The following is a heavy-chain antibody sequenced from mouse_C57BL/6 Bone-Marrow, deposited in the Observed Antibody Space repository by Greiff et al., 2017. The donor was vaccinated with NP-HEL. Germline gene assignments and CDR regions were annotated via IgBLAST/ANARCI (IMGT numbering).Heavy chain of an antibody. CDR1: GFTFSSYG. CDR2: ISSGGSYT. J-gene: IGHJ2*01. D-gene: IGHD1-2*01. V-gene: IGHV5-6*01. CDR3: ARHHYEDFDY. Sequence: EVQVVESGGDLVKPGGSLKLSCAASGFTFSSYGMSWVRQTPDKRLEWVATISSGGSYTYYPDSVKGRFTISRDNAKKTLYLQMSSLKSEDTAMYYCARHHYEDFDYWGQGTTLTVSS.